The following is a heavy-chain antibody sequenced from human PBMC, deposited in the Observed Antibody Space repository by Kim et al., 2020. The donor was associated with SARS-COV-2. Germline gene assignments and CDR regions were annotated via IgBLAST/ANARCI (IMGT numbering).Heavy chain of an antibody. V-gene: IGHV5-51*01. Sequence: YSPSFQGQVTISADKSISTAYLQWSSLKASDTAMYYCATLAADDLPGIDYWGQGTLVTVSS. CDR3: ATLAADDLPGIDY. J-gene: IGHJ4*02. D-gene: IGHD1-1*01.